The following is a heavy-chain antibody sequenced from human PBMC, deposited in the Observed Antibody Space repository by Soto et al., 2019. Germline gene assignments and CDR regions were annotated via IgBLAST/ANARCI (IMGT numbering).Heavy chain of an antibody. Sequence: GWLRRSGSASGFNFGAYAMSWVRQAAGKGLEWVGFIRRKGYGGTTNYAASVKGRFTISRDDSKRIAYLQMNSLKIEDTAIYYCTRSIAIDFDSWGQGTLVTVSS. V-gene: IGHV3-49*04. CDR2: IRRKGYGGTT. D-gene: IGHD3-16*02. CDR1: GFNFGAYA. CDR3: TRSIAIDFDS. J-gene: IGHJ4*02.